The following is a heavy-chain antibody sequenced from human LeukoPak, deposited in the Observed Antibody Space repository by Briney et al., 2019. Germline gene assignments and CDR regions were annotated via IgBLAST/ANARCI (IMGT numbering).Heavy chain of an antibody. J-gene: IGHJ4*02. V-gene: IGHV3-66*01. CDR3: ARGRPLGFFDY. Sequence: GGSLRLSCAASGFTFSRYAMGWVRQAPGKGLEWVSVIHSGGSTYYADSVKGRFTISRDNSKNTLYLQMNSLRAEDTAVYYCARGRPLGFFDYWGQGTLVTVSS. CDR2: IHSGGST. D-gene: IGHD3-16*01. CDR1: GFTFSRYA.